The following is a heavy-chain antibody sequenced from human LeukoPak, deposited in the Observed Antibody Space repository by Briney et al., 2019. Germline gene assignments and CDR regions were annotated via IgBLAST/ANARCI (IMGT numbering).Heavy chain of an antibody. J-gene: IGHJ4*02. D-gene: IGHD3-22*01. V-gene: IGHV1-2*02. CDR3: RVVDNFDY. CDR1: GYTFTGYY. Sequence: ASVKVSCKASGYTFTGYYMQWVRQAPGQGLEWMGWINPNSGGTNYAQKLQGRVTMTRDTSISTAYMELSRLRSDDTAVYYCRVVDNFDYWGQGTLVTVSS. CDR2: INPNSGGT.